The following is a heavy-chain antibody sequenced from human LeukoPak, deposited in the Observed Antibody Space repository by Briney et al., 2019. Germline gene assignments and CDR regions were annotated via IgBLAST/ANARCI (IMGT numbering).Heavy chain of an antibody. CDR3: ARALEMATIIY. Sequence: GGSLRLSCAASGFMFGSFAIHWVRQAPGKGLEWVAVIWFDGSNIHYVDSVKDRFTISRDNSRNTVYLQMSSLRVEDTAVYYCARALEMATIIYWGQGTLVTVSS. J-gene: IGHJ4*02. D-gene: IGHD5-24*01. V-gene: IGHV3-33*01. CDR1: GFMFGSFA. CDR2: IWFDGSNI.